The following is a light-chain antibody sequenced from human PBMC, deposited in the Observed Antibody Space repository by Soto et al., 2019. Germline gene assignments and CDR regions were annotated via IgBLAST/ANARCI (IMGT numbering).Light chain of an antibody. V-gene: IGKV1-5*01. J-gene: IGKJ1*01. CDR3: QQYNSYPWT. CDR1: QSISNW. Sequence: DIQMTQSPSTLSASVGDRVTITCRASQSISNWLAWYQQKPGKAPKLLIYDVSRLESGVPSRFSGSGSGTEFIITISSLQPDDFATYYCQQYNSYPWTFGQGTKVDI. CDR2: DVS.